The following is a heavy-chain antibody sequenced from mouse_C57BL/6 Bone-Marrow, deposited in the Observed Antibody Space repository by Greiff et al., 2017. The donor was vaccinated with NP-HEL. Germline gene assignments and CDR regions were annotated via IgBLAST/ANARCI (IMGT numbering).Heavy chain of an antibody. CDR1: GYTFTSYW. V-gene: IGHV1-55*01. D-gene: IGHD2-2*01. CDR2: IYPGSGST. CDR3: ARGYGYDGGYAMDY. Sequence: QVQLQQPGAELVKPGASVKMSCKASGYTFTSYWITWVKQRPGQGLEWIGDIYPGSGSTNYNEKFKSKATLTVDTSSSTAYMQLSSLTSEDSAVYYCARGYGYDGGYAMDYWGQGTSVTVSS. J-gene: IGHJ4*01.